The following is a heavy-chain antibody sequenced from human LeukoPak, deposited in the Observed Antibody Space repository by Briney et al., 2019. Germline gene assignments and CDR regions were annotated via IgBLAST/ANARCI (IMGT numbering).Heavy chain of an antibody. CDR2: IYYSGST. Sequence: ASETLSLTCTVSGGSISSYYWSWIRQPPGKGLEWIGYIYYSGSTNYNPSLKSRVTISVDTSKNQFSLKLSSVTAADTAVYYCARGVVPAAPLDYWGQGTLVTVSS. CDR3: ARGVVPAAPLDY. D-gene: IGHD2-2*01. J-gene: IGHJ4*02. CDR1: GGSISSYY. V-gene: IGHV4-59*01.